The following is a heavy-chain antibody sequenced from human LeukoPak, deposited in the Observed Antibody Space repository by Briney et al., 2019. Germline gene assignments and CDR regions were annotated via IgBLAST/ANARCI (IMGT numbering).Heavy chain of an antibody. CDR2: ISSSGSTI. D-gene: IGHD5-18*01. V-gene: IGHV3-48*03. Sequence: PGGSLRLSCAASGFTFSPYAMNWVRQAPGKGLEWFSYISSSGSTIYYEDSVKGRFTISRDNAKNSLYLQMNSLRAEDTAVYYCAREGGGYTSGSFDYWGQGTLVTVSS. CDR3: AREGGGYTSGSFDY. J-gene: IGHJ4*02. CDR1: GFTFSPYA.